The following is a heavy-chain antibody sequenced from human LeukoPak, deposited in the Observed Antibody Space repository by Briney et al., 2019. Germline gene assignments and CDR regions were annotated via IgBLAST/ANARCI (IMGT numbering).Heavy chain of an antibody. V-gene: IGHV1-8*01. J-gene: IGHJ5*02. Sequence: SVKVSCKASEYTFTNYDINWVRQATGQGLEWMGWINPNSGNTGYTQKFQGRVTMTRNTSLTTAYMELTSLKSEDTAVYYCARSLGTYWGKDFLNWFDPWGQGTLVTVSS. CDR2: INPNSGNT. D-gene: IGHD3-16*01. CDR3: ARSLGTYWGKDFLNWFDP. CDR1: EYTFTNYD.